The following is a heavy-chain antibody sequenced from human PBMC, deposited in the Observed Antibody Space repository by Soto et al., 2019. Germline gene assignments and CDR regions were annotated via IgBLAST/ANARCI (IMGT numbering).Heavy chain of an antibody. J-gene: IGHJ4*02. CDR3: ARFGSSGYYRYYFDY. V-gene: IGHV1-69*01. CDR2: IIPIFGTA. CDR1: GGTFSSYA. Sequence: VKVSCKASGGTFSSYAISWVRQAPGQGLEWMGGIIPIFGTANYAQKFQGRVTITADESTSTAYMELSSLRSEDTAVYYCARFGSSGYYRYYFDYWGQGTLVTVSS. D-gene: IGHD3-22*01.